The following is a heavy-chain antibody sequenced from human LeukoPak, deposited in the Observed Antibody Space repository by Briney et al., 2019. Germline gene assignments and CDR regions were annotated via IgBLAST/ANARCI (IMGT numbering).Heavy chain of an antibody. V-gene: IGHV4-31*11. CDR1: GGSFSDFF. CDR3: ARGTGSSWYYYFDY. D-gene: IGHD6-13*01. CDR2: IYYSGST. Sequence: SETLSLTCAVYGGSFSDFFWSWIRQHPGKGLEWIGYIYYSGSTYYNPSLKSRVTISVDTSKNQFSLKLSSVTAADTAVYYCARGTGSSWYYYFDYWGQGTLVTVSS. J-gene: IGHJ4*02.